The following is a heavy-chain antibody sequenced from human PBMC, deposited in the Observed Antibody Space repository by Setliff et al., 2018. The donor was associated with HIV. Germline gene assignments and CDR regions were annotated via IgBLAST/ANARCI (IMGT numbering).Heavy chain of an antibody. D-gene: IGHD6-19*01. CDR3: ARGVRDNSGWSSYYFDY. V-gene: IGHV4-38-2*02. Sequence: SETLSLTCTVSGYSISSGYYWGWIRQPPGKGLEWIGSLSHSGNTYYNPSLKSRLTISVDTSKNQFSLKLSSVTAADTAVYYCARGVRDNSGWSSYYFDYWGQGTLVTVSS. J-gene: IGHJ4*02. CDR1: GYSISSGYY. CDR2: LSHSGNT.